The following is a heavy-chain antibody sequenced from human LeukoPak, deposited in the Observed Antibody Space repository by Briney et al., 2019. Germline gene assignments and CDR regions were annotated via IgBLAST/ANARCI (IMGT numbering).Heavy chain of an antibody. Sequence: GGSLRLSCAASGFTFSAYSMHWVRQAPGKGLEWVSYINSSSSTIYYADSVKGRFTIFRDNAKNTLYLQMNSLRGEDTAVYYCARNLYGSGSCNFDYWGQGILVTVSS. D-gene: IGHD3-10*01. CDR3: ARNLYGSGSCNFDY. CDR2: INSSSSTI. J-gene: IGHJ4*02. CDR1: GFTFSAYS. V-gene: IGHV3-48*01.